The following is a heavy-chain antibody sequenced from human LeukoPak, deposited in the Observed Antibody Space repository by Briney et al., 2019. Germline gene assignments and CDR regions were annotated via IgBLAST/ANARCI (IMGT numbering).Heavy chain of an antibody. CDR2: ISSSGSTI. CDR1: GFTFSDYY. J-gene: IGHJ4*02. CDR3: ARHHYYFDH. Sequence: KSGGSLRLSCAASGFTFSDYYMSWIRQAPGKGLEWVSYISSSGSTIYYADSVKGRFTISRDNAKNTLYLQMNSLRADDTALYYCARHHYYFDHWGQGTLVTVSS. V-gene: IGHV3-11*04.